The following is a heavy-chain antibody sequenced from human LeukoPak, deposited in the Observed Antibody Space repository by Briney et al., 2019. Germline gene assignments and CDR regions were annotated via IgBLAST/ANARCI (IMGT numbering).Heavy chain of an antibody. CDR2: SSGSGDTT. V-gene: IGHV3-23*01. CDR3: TKARVLSSFDV. J-gene: IGHJ4*02. CDR1: GLSFNIYV. Sequence: PGGSLRLSCASCGLSFNIYVLAWVRQAPGKGREWVSSSSGSGDTTYYAESVKGRFTISRDNLKYTLHLKMTNLRAEDTALSYCTKARVLSSFDVWGQGTLVTVSS. D-gene: IGHD3-16*02.